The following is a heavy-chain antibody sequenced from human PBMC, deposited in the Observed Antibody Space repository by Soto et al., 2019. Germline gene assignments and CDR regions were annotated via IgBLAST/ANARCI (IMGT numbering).Heavy chain of an antibody. Sequence: QVQLVQSGAEVKKPGSSVKVSCKASGGTFSSYAISWVRQAPGQGLEWMGGIIPIFGTANYAQKFQVRVTITADESTSTAYMELISLRSEDTAVYCCASSRAAVAGTFEYWGQGTLVTVSS. CDR1: GGTFSSYA. CDR2: IIPIFGTA. J-gene: IGHJ4*02. D-gene: IGHD6-19*01. CDR3: ASSRAAVAGTFEY. V-gene: IGHV1-69*01.